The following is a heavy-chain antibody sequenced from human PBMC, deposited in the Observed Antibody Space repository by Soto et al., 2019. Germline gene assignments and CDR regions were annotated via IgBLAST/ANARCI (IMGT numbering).Heavy chain of an antibody. D-gene: IGHD4-17*01. CDR1: GFTFDDYG. CDR2: ISWNSGNI. Sequence: EEQLVESGGGLVQPGRSRRLSCAASGFTFDDYGMHWVRQAPGKGLEWVAGISWNSGNIGYADSVRGRFTISRDNAKNSLNLQINSLRAEDTAFYYCAKGADFGVKGAMDVWGQGTTVTVSS. V-gene: IGHV3-9*01. J-gene: IGHJ6*02. CDR3: AKGADFGVKGAMDV.